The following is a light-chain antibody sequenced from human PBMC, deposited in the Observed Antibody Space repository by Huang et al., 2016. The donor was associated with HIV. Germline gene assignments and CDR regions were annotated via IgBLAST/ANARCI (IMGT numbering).Light chain of an antibody. CDR3: QQSDSTPLT. CDR2: AAS. CDR1: QNISSS. Sequence: DIQMTQSPSSLSASVGDRVTLTCRASQNISSSLNWYQQKPGKAPKLLIYAASSLQSGVPSRFSGSGSGTDFTLTISSLQPEDFATYYCQQSDSTPLTFGGGTKVEIK. J-gene: IGKJ4*01. V-gene: IGKV1-39*01.